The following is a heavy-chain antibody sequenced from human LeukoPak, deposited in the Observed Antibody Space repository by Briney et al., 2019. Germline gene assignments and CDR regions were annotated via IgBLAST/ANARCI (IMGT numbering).Heavy chain of an antibody. CDR2: VSDSGRNT. D-gene: IGHD3-22*01. J-gene: IGHJ4*02. CDR1: GFTFRRYG. Sequence: GGSLRLSCAASGFTFRRYGMTWARQTPGKGLDWVSSVSDSGRNTYYADSVKGRFTISRDNSRNTLYLQMNSLRAEDTAVYYCAREYHDSSGYLDYWGQGTLVTVSS. CDR3: AREYHDSSGYLDY. V-gene: IGHV3-23*01.